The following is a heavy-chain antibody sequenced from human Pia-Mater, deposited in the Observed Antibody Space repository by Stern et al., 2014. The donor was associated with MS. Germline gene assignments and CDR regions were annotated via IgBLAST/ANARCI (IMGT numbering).Heavy chain of an antibody. CDR2: IIPLFGAA. V-gene: IGHV1-69*01. J-gene: IGHJ5*01. D-gene: IGHD2-21*02. CDR3: ARGAYCGGDCYWGWFDS. Sequence: VQLVESGAEVKKPGPSVKVSCKVSGGTFSDNAFSWVRQAPGQGLEWMGGIIPLFGAADYAQNFQGRVTITADESTSTVYMEMSSLRSEDTAVYHCARGAYCGGDCYWGWFDSWGQGTLVTVSS. CDR1: GGTFSDNA.